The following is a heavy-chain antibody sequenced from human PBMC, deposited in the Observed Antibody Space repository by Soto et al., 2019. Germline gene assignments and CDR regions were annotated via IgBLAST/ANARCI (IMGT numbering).Heavy chain of an antibody. CDR3: ARVRIAARTGAYGMDV. D-gene: IGHD6-6*01. J-gene: IGHJ6*02. V-gene: IGHV4-4*07. CDR1: GGSISSYY. CDR2: TYTSGST. Sequence: SETLSLTCTVSGGSISSYYWSWIRQPAGKGLEWIGRTYTSGSTNYNPSLKSRVTMSVDTSKNQFSLKLSSVTAADTAVYYCARVRIAARTGAYGMDVWGQGTTVTVSS.